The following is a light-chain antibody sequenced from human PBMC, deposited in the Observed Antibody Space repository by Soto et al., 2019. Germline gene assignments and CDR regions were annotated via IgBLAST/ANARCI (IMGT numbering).Light chain of an antibody. CDR2: KAT. CDR3: QQYNDYQYT. CDR1: QSITNW. Sequence: DIQMTQSPSTLSASVGDRVTITCRASQSITNWLAWYQQKPGKAPKLLIYKATNLQSGVPSRFSGSGSGTEFSLTISSLQPEDFAIYYCQQYNDYQYTFGQGTKLEIK. V-gene: IGKV1-5*03. J-gene: IGKJ2*01.